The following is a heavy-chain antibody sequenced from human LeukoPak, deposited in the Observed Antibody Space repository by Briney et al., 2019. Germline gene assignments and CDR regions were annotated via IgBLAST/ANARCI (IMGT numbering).Heavy chain of an antibody. CDR3: AKEGIYASGSYDY. CDR2: ISGSGGST. D-gene: IGHD3-10*01. V-gene: IGHV3-23*01. CDR1: GFTFGSYA. Sequence: GGSLRLSCAPSGFTFGSYAMSWVRQAPGKGLEWVSAISGSGGSTYYADSVKGRFTISRDNSKNTLYLQMNSLRAEDTAVYYCAKEGIYASGSYDYWGQGTLVTVSS. J-gene: IGHJ4*02.